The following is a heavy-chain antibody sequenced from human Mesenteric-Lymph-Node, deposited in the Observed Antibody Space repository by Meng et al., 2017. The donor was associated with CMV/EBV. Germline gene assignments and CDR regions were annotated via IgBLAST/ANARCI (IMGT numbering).Heavy chain of an antibody. CDR3: ARDGIGSYYDY. CDR2: ISSSSSYT. CDR1: GFTFSSYS. D-gene: IGHD1-26*01. J-gene: IGHJ4*02. V-gene: IGHV3-21*01. Sequence: GESLKISCAASGFTFSSYSMNWVRQAPGKGLEWVSSISSSSSYTYNADSVRGRFTMSRDNAKNSLYLQMNSLRAEDTAVYYCARDGIGSYYDYWGQGTLVTVSS.